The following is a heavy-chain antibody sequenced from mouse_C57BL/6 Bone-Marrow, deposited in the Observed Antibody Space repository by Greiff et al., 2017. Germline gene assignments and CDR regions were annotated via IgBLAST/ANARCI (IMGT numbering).Heavy chain of an antibody. D-gene: IGHD2-4*01. J-gene: IGHJ4*01. CDR2: INPNYGTT. CDR3: ARGYDYDYAMDY. Sequence: VQLKESGPELVKPGASVKISCKASGYSFTDYNMNWVKQSNGKSLEWIGVINPNYGTTSYNQKFKGKAILTVDQSSSTAYLQLNSLTSEDSAVYYCARGYDYDYAMDYWGQGTSVTGSS. V-gene: IGHV1-39*01. CDR1: GYSFTDYN.